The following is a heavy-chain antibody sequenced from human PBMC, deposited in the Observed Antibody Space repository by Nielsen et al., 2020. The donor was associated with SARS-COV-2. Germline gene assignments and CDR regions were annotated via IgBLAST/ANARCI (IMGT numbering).Heavy chain of an antibody. V-gene: IGHV4-61*01. CDR2: IYYSGST. J-gene: IGHJ6*03. CDR3: ARVPLELVGAYYSYHMDV. CDR1: GGSVSSIIYY. Sequence: SETLSLTCTVSGGSVSSIIYYWSWIRQSPGKGLEWIGHIYYSGSTNYNPSLKSRVTISVDTSKNQFSLKLSSVTAADTAVYYCARVPLELVGAYYSYHMDVWGKGTTVTVSS. D-gene: IGHD6-6*01.